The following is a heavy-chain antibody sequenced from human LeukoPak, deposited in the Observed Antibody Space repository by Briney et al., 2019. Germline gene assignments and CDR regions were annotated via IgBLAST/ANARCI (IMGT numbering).Heavy chain of an antibody. D-gene: IGHD6-13*01. Sequence: GASVKVSCKASGYTFTGYYMHWVRQAPGQGLEWMGWINPNSGGTNYAQKFQGRVTMTRDTSISTAYMELSRLRSDDTAVYYCARQHSSSWYEWFDPWGQGTLVTVSS. V-gene: IGHV1-2*02. CDR1: GYTFTGYY. CDR2: INPNSGGT. J-gene: IGHJ5*02. CDR3: ARQHSSSWYEWFDP.